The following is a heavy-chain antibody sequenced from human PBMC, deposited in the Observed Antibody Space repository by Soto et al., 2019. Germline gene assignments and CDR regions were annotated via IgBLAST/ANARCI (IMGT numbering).Heavy chain of an antibody. CDR1: GYSFASYC. CDR2: IYPNDSDT. CDR3: ARPIDTSGWFAP. J-gene: IGHJ5*02. V-gene: IGHV5-51*01. D-gene: IGHD6-19*01. Sequence: PGASMKISGRGSGYSFASYCIVLVRKMPGKDLELMGIIYPNDSDTRYSPPFQGHVTISADKSISATYLQWNNLKASDTAMYYCARPIDTSGWFAPWGQGTLVTVPS.